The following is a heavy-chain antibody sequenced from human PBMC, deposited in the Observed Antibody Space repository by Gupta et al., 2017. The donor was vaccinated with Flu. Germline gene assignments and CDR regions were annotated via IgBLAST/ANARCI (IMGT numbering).Heavy chain of an antibody. Sequence: GSIRVYYWTWIRQVPGKGLEWIGNVYDTGSTNYNPPLKSRVTISLDKSKSQFSLKLSSVAPADTAIYYCARDKVRFLLWGQGTLVTVSS. CDR2: VYDTGST. CDR3: ARDKVRFLL. CDR1: GSIRVYY. V-gene: IGHV4-59*01. D-gene: IGHD3-3*01. J-gene: IGHJ4*02.